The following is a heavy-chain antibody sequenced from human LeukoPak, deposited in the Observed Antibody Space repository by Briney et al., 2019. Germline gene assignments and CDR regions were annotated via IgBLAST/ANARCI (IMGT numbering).Heavy chain of an antibody. CDR2: FDPEDGET. Sequence: RASVKVSCKASGYTFTSYGISWVRQAPGQGLEWMGGFDPEDGETIYAQKFQGRVTMTEDTSTDTAYMELSSLRSEDTAVYYCATGTTIGAFDIWGQGTMVTVSS. D-gene: IGHD1-1*01. CDR3: ATGTTIGAFDI. CDR1: GYTFTSYG. J-gene: IGHJ3*02. V-gene: IGHV1-24*01.